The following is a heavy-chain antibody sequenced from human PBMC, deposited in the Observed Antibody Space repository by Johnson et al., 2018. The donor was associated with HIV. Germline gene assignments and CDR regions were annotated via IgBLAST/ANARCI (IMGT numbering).Heavy chain of an antibody. J-gene: IGHJ3*02. CDR1: AFTFSSYA. CDR3: AKGRYSSSRGAFDI. V-gene: IGHV3-30-3*01. CDR2: ISYDGNNK. Sequence: QVQLVESGGGVVQPGRSLRLSCAASAFTFSSYAIHWVRQAPGKGLEWVALISYDGNNKYYADSVKGRFTISRDNSKNTLYLQMNSLRAEDTAIYYCAKGRYSSSRGAFDIWGQGTMVTVSS. D-gene: IGHD6-13*01.